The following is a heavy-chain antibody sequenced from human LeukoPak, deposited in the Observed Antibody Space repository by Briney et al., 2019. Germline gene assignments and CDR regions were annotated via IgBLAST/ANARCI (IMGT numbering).Heavy chain of an antibody. Sequence: GASVKVSCKASGYTFTSYYMHWVRQAPGQGLEWMGIINPSGGSTSYPQKFQGRVTMTRDTSTSTVYMELSSLRSEDTAVYYCARDSRGTFPSPGMDVWGQGTTVTVSS. J-gene: IGHJ6*02. V-gene: IGHV1-46*01. CDR2: INPSGGST. D-gene: IGHD1-1*01. CDR1: GYTFTSYY. CDR3: ARDSRGTFPSPGMDV.